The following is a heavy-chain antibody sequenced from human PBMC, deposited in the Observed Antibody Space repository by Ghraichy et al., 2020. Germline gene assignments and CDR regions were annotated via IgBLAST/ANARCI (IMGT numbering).Heavy chain of an antibody. CDR2: IYYSGST. Sequence: TLSLTCTVSGGSISSYYWSWIRQPPGKGLEWIGYIYYSGSTNYNPSLKSRVTISVDTSKNQFSLKLSSVTAADTAVYYCARLSTMIVVASGAFDIWGQGTMVTVSS. J-gene: IGHJ3*02. CDR1: GGSISSYY. CDR3: ARLSTMIVVASGAFDI. V-gene: IGHV4-59*08. D-gene: IGHD3-22*01.